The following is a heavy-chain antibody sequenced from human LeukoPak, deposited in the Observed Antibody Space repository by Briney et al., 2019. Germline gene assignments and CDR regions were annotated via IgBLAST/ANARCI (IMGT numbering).Heavy chain of an antibody. D-gene: IGHD4-17*01. V-gene: IGHV3-49*03. CDR2: IRSKAYGGPT. CDR3: TRAQDYGDYQAFGPLDP. CDR1: GFTFGDYF. Sequence: PGGSLRLSCTGSGFTFGDYFIIWFRQAPGKGLEWVGFIRSKAYGGPTEYAASVKGRFTISRDDSKSIAYLQMNSLKIEDTAMYYCTRAQDYGDYQAFGPLDPWGQGTLVTVSS. J-gene: IGHJ5*02.